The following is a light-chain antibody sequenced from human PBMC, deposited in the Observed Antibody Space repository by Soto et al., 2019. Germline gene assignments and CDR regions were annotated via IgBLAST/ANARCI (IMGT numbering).Light chain of an antibody. V-gene: IGLV1-40*01. Sequence: QSVLTQPPSVSGAPGQRVTISCTGRSSNIGAGYDGHWYQQLPGTAPKLLISGNSNRPSGVPDRFSGSKSGTSASLAITGLQAEDEADYYCQSYDSSLSGWVFGGGTKVTVL. J-gene: IGLJ3*02. CDR2: GNS. CDR1: SSNIGAGYD. CDR3: QSYDSSLSGWV.